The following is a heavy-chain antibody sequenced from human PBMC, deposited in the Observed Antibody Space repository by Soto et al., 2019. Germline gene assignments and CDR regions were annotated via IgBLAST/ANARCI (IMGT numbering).Heavy chain of an antibody. J-gene: IGHJ6*02. D-gene: IGHD3-10*01. CDR2: IWYDGSNK. CDR1: GFTFSSYG. CDR3: ARVGVRSHGYHYYYYGMDV. V-gene: IGHV3-33*01. Sequence: PGGSLRLSCAASGFTFSSYGMHWVRQAPGKGLEWVAVIWYDGSNKYYADSVKGRFTISRDNSKNTLYLQMNSLRAEDTAVYYCARVGVRSHGYHYYYYGMDVWGQGTTVTVSS.